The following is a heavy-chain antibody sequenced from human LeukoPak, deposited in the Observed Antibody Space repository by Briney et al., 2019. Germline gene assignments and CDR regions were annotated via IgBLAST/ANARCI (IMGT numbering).Heavy chain of an antibody. CDR1: GIRFSALW. D-gene: IGHD2-2*01. CDR2: INEDGSEK. V-gene: IGHV3-7*01. J-gene: IGHJ4*02. CDR3: ARDSDAYDY. Sequence: GGSLRLSCVASGIRFSALWMNWVRQAPGKGLELVASINEDGSEKYYVDSVKGRFTISRDNPKKSLYLQLNSLRVEDTAVYFCARDSDAYDYWGQGTLVTVSS.